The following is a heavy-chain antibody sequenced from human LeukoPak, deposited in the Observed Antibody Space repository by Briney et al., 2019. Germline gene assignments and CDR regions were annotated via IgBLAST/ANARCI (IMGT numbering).Heavy chain of an antibody. V-gene: IGHV3-53*01. CDR1: GFTVNSNY. J-gene: IGHJ6*02. CDR2: IYSGGGT. Sequence: GGPLRLSCAASGFTVNSNYIHWVRQAPGKRLEWVSVIYSGGGTLYADSVKGRFTISRDISKNTVFLQMNSVRTEDTALYHCARGMVRSYYGLDVWGQGTTVIVSS. D-gene: IGHD3-10*01. CDR3: ARGMVRSYYGLDV.